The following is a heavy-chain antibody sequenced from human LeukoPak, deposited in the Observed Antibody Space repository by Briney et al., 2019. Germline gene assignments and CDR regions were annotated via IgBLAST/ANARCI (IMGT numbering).Heavy chain of an antibody. D-gene: IGHD3-22*01. J-gene: IGHJ4*02. CDR1: GFTFSSYA. Sequence: GGSLRLSCAASGFTFSSYAMRWVRQAAGRGMEWVSGISTSGGSTSYADSVKGRFTISRDNPRNTLYMQMNSLRVEDTAVYYCAIMHRYYDGSCYWVQWGQGSLVTVSS. CDR3: AIMHRYYDGSCYWVQ. V-gene: IGHV3-23*01. CDR2: ISTSGGST.